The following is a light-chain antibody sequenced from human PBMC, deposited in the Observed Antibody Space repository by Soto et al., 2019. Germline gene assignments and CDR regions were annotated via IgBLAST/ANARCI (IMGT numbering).Light chain of an antibody. J-gene: IGLJ2*01. V-gene: IGLV2-14*01. Sequence: QTVVTQPASVSGSPGQSITISCTGASSDVGAYNYVSWYQHHPGKDPKVIIYEVSHRPSGVSDRFSGSKSGNTASLTISGLQAEDEADYYCSSYTTSSTLLFGGGTKVTVL. CDR3: SSYTTSSTLL. CDR1: SSDVGAYNY. CDR2: EVS.